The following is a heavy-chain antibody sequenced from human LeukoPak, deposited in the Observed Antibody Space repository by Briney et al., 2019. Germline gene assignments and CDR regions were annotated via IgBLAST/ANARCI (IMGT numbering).Heavy chain of an antibody. V-gene: IGHV3-23*01. CDR3: AKGLLRIAVGGNDY. J-gene: IGHJ4*02. Sequence: GGSLRLSCAASGFTFSSYAMSWVRQAPGKGLGWVSAISGSGGSTYYADSVKGRFTISRDNSKNTLYLQMNSLRAEDTAVYYCAKGLLRIAVGGNDYWGQGTLVTVSS. CDR1: GFTFSSYA. CDR2: ISGSGGST. D-gene: IGHD6-19*01.